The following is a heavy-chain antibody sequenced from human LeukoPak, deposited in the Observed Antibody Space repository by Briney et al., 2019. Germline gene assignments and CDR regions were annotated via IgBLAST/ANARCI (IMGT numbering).Heavy chain of an antibody. Sequence: ASVKVSCKASGGTFSSYTISWVRQAPGQGLEWMGWISAYNGNTNYAQKLQGRVTMTTDTSTSTAYMELRSLRSDDTAVYYCARDPYSSSWTPDAFDIWGQGTMVTVSS. D-gene: IGHD6-13*01. J-gene: IGHJ3*02. CDR3: ARDPYSSSWTPDAFDI. V-gene: IGHV1-18*01. CDR2: ISAYNGNT. CDR1: GGTFSSYT.